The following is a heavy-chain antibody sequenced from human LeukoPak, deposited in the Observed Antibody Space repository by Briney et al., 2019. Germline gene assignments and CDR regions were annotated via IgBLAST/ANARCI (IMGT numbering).Heavy chain of an antibody. D-gene: IGHD6-6*01. CDR2: INPNSGGT. Sequence: ASVKVSCKAPGYTFTGYYMHWVRQAPGQGLEWMGWINPNSGGTNYAQKFQGRVTMTRDTSISTAYMELSRLRSDDTAVYYCARAHEYSSSSGMDFDYWGQGTLVTVSS. CDR1: GYTFTGYY. CDR3: ARAHEYSSSSGMDFDY. J-gene: IGHJ4*02. V-gene: IGHV1-2*02.